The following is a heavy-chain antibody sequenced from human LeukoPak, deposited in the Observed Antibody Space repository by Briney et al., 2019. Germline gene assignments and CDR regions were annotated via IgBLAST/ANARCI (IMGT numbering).Heavy chain of an antibody. Sequence: GGSLRLSCEASGFSFSSYWMIWVRQAPGKGLEWVGNIQQDGSGKEYVDAVKGRFTISRENAKNSLYLQMDSLRAEDTAVYYCAKVSLGFLELYYWDYWGQGTLVTVSS. CDR2: IQQDGSGK. CDR1: GFSFSSYW. J-gene: IGHJ4*02. V-gene: IGHV3-7*03. CDR3: AKVSLGFLELYYWDY. D-gene: IGHD3-3*01.